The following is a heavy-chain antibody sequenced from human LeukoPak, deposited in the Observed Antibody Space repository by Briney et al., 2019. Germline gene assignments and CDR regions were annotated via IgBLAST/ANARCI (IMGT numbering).Heavy chain of an antibody. V-gene: IGHV3-23*01. CDR3: ANLVDRWFGELLQKEGAFDI. CDR1: GFTFSSYA. Sequence: GGSLRLSCAASGFTFSSYAMSWVRQAPGKGLEWVSAISGSGGSTYYADSVKGRFTISRDNSKNTLYLQMNSLRAEDTAVYYCANLVDRWFGELLQKEGAFDIWGQGTMVTVSS. J-gene: IGHJ3*02. CDR2: ISGSGGST. D-gene: IGHD3-10*01.